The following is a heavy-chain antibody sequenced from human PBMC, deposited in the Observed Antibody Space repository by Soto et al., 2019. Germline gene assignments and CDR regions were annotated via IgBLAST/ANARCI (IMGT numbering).Heavy chain of an antibody. J-gene: IGHJ6*02. V-gene: IGHV4-4*02. CDR3: ARVRGYSNSYYYYYYGMDV. CDR2: IYHSGST. Sequence: SETLSLTCAVSGGSISRSNWWSWVRQPPGKGLEWIGEIYHSGSTNYNPSLKSRVTISVDKSKNQFSLKLSSVTAAYTAVYYCARVRGYSNSYYYYYYGMDVWGQGTTVTVSS. CDR1: GGSISRSNW. D-gene: IGHD4-4*01.